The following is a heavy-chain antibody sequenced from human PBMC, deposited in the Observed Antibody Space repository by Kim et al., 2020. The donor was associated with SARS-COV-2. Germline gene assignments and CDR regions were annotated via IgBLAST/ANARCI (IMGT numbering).Heavy chain of an antibody. Sequence: ETLSLTCTVSGGSVRSGSYYWSWIRQPPGKGLEWIGYIYYSGSTNYNPSLKSRVTISVDTSKNQFSLKLSSVTAADTAVYYCARGDSGSYLHFDYWGQGTLVTVSS. CDR1: GGSVRSGSYY. CDR2: IYYSGST. J-gene: IGHJ4*02. V-gene: IGHV4-61*01. CDR3: ARGDSGSYLHFDY. D-gene: IGHD1-26*01.